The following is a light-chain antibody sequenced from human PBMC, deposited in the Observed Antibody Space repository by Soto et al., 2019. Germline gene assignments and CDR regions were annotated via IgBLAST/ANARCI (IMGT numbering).Light chain of an antibody. V-gene: IGKV1-6*01. CDR1: QGIRND. CDR3: LQDHNYPLT. Sequence: IQMTQSPSSLSASVGDRVTITCRASQGIRNDLGWYQQKPGKAPKLLIYAASTLQSGVPSRFSGSGYGADFLLTINSPQPEDFATYYCLQDHNYPLTFGGGTKVDIK. CDR2: AAS. J-gene: IGKJ4*01.